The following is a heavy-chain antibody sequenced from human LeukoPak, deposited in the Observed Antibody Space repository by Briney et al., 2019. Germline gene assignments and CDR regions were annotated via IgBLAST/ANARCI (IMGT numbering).Heavy chain of an antibody. CDR1: GYTFTSYW. CDR2: IYPGDSDT. D-gene: IGHD6-13*01. J-gene: IGHJ4*02. Sequence: GESLKISCKGSGYTFTSYWIGWVRQMPGKGLEWMGIIYPGDSDTRYSPSFQGQVTISADKSISTAYLQWSSLKASDTALYYCAKDWGGYSSTIDYWGQGTLVTVSS. V-gene: IGHV5-51*01. CDR3: AKDWGGYSSTIDY.